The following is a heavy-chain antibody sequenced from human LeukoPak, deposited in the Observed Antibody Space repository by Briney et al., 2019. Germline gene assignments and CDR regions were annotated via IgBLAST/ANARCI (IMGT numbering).Heavy chain of an antibody. V-gene: IGHV3-7*05. Sequence: GGSLRLSCAASGFTFSSYWMSWVRQAPGKGLEWVANIKQDGSEKYYVDSVKGRFTTSRDNDKNSLYLQMNSLRAEDTAVYYCARDNGYYDFWSGYDRYFDYWGQGTLVTVSS. CDR1: GFTFSSYW. CDR2: IKQDGSEK. D-gene: IGHD3-3*01. CDR3: ARDNGYYDFWSGYDRYFDY. J-gene: IGHJ4*02.